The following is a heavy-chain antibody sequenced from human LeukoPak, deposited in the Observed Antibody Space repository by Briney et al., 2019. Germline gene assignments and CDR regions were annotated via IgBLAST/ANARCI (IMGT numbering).Heavy chain of an antibody. J-gene: IGHJ6*03. CDR3: ARDGHDFWSGYYSFVYYMDV. CDR1: GFTFSSYA. Sequence: GRSLRLSCAASGFTFSSYAMHWVRQAPGKGLEWVAVISYDGSNKYYADSVKGRFTISGDNSKNTLYLQMNSLRAEDTAVYYCARDGHDFWSGYYSFVYYMDVWGKGTTVTVSS. V-gene: IGHV3-30*01. D-gene: IGHD3-3*01. CDR2: ISYDGSNK.